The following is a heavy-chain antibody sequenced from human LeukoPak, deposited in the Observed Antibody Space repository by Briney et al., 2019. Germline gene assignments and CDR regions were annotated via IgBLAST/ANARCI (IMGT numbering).Heavy chain of an antibody. CDR1: GGSISSGGYY. D-gene: IGHD3-9*01. V-gene: IGHV4-31*03. CDR2: IYYSGST. CDR3: ARNYDILTEDAFDI. Sequence: PSETLSLTCTVSGGSISSGGYYWSWIRQHPGKGLEWIGYIYYSGSTYYNPSLKSRVTISVDTSKNQFSLKLSSVTAADTAVYYCARNYDILTEDAFDIWGQGTMVTVSS. J-gene: IGHJ3*02.